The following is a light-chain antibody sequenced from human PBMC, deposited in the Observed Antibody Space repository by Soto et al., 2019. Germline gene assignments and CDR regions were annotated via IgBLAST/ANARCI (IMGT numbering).Light chain of an antibody. Sequence: ESVLTPSPGTLSLSPGESATLSCRASQSVRNRYLAWNQQKPGQAPRLLTYGATYRATGIPDRFSGSGSGTDFTLTISRLEPEDFAVYYCQQYDSSPFAFGQGTKLENK. J-gene: IGKJ2*01. V-gene: IGKV3-20*01. CDR2: GAT. CDR3: QQYDSSPFA. CDR1: QSVRNRY.